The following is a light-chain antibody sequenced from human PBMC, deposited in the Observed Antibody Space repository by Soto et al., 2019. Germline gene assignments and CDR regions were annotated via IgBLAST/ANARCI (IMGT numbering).Light chain of an antibody. V-gene: IGKV3-15*01. CDR2: GAS. J-gene: IGKJ4*01. CDR3: QQSNDWPLT. Sequence: EIVMTQSPATLSVSPGERATLSCRASQSAGSNLAWYQQKPGQAPRLLIYGASSRATGIPARFSGSGSGTDFTLTISSLQSEDFAVYYCQQSNDWPLTFGGGTKFEIK. CDR1: QSAGSN.